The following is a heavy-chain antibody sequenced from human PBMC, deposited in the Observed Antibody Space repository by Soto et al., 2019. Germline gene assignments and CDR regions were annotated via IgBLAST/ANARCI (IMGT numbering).Heavy chain of an antibody. CDR3: VRDTATVTHDY. D-gene: IGHD4-17*01. CDR1: GFTFSDYY. V-gene: IGHV3-11*01. CDR2: FSISCSTI. Sequence: GGSLRLSCAASGFTFSDYYMSWIRQAPGKGLEWVPYFSISCSTIYYADSVKGRFTISRDNAKNSLYLQMNSLRAEDTAVYYCVRDTATVTHDYWGQGTLVTVSS. J-gene: IGHJ4*02.